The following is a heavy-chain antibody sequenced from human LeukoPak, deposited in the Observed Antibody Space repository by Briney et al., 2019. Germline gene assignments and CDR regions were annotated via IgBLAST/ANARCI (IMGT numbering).Heavy chain of an antibody. CDR2: ISWNSGSI. D-gene: IGHD5-18*01. J-gene: IGHJ6*03. Sequence: TGGSLRLSCAASGFTFDDYAMHWVRQAPGKGLEWVSGISWNSGSIGYADSVKGRFTISRDSAKNSLYLQMNSLRAEDTALYYCAKDEVTATVLGYMDVWGKGTTVTVSS. V-gene: IGHV3-9*01. CDR1: GFTFDDYA. CDR3: AKDEVTATVLGYMDV.